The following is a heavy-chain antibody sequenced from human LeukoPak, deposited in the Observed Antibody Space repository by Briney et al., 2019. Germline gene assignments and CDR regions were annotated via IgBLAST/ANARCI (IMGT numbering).Heavy chain of an antibody. V-gene: IGHV1-69*01. D-gene: IGHD4-11*01. Sequence: SVKVSCKASRGTFSSYAISCVRQAPGQGLEWMGGIIPIFGTANYAQKFQGRVTITADESTRTAYMELSSVRSEDTAVYYCASRFTYYSNYRYYYYYMDVWGKGTTVTVSS. CDR1: RGTFSSYA. CDR2: IIPIFGTA. CDR3: ASRFTYYSNYRYYYYYMDV. J-gene: IGHJ6*03.